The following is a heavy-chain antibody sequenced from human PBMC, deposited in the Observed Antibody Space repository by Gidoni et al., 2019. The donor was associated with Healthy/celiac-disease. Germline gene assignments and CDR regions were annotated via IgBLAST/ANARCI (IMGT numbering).Heavy chain of an antibody. CDR3: ARGYSGYDPFDY. CDR1: GYSISSGYY. D-gene: IGHD5-12*01. CDR2: IYHSGST. J-gene: IGHJ4*02. Sequence: QVQLQESGPGLVKPSETLSLTCAVPGYSISSGYYWGWIRQPPGKGLEWIGSIYHSGSTYYNPSLKSRVTISVDTSKNQFSLKLSSVTAADTAVYYCARGYSGYDPFDYWGQGTLVTVSS. V-gene: IGHV4-38-2*01.